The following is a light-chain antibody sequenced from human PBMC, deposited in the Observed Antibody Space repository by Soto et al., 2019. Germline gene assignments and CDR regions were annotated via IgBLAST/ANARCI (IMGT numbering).Light chain of an antibody. CDR2: ELS. CDR1: SSDVGGYNY. Sequence: QSVLTQPPSASGSPGQSVTISCTGTSSDVGGYNYVSWYQHHPGKAPKLMIFELSRRPSGVPDRFSGSKFGNTASLTVSGLQAEDEADYYCASYGGNNNLLFGGGTKLTVL. J-gene: IGLJ2*01. CDR3: ASYGGNNNLL. V-gene: IGLV2-8*01.